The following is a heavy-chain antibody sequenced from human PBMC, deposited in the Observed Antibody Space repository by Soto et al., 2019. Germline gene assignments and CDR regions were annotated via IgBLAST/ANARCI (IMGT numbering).Heavy chain of an antibody. Sequence: EVQLLESGGGLVQPGGSLRLSCAASAFTFTSPAMTWVRQAPGKGLEWVSTITDAGDSTYYADSVKGRFTISRDDSKNTVFVQMSGLSAEDTAVYYCVKGGWGTVVDYWGQGTLVTVSS. CDR1: AFTFTSPA. D-gene: IGHD3-16*01. CDR3: VKGGWGTVVDY. V-gene: IGHV3-23*01. CDR2: ITDAGDST. J-gene: IGHJ4*02.